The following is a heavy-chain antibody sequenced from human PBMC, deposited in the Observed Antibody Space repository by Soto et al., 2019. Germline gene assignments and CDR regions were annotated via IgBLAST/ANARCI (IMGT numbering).Heavy chain of an antibody. CDR1: GGTFSSYA. D-gene: IGHD6-19*01. J-gene: IGHJ5*02. CDR2: IIPIFGTA. Sequence: ASVKVSCKASGGTFSSYAISWVRQAPGQGLEWMGGIIPIFGTANYAQKFQGRVTITADESTSTAYMELSSLRSEDTAVYYCARPIAVAGRVWFDPWGQGTLVTVSS. CDR3: ARPIAVAGRVWFDP. V-gene: IGHV1-69*13.